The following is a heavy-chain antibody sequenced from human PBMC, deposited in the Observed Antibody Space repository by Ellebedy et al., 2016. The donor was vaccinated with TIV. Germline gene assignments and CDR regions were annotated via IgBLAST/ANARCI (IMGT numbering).Heavy chain of an antibody. D-gene: IGHD3-22*01. CDR1: GGSFSGYY. CDR3: ARVSYDSSGYFDY. Sequence: SETLSLXXAVYGGSFSGYYWSWIRQPPGKGLEWIGYIYYSGSTNYNPSLKSRVTISVDTSKNQFSLKLSSVTAADTAVYYCARVSYDSSGYFDYWGQGTLVTVSS. J-gene: IGHJ4*02. V-gene: IGHV4-59*01. CDR2: IYYSGST.